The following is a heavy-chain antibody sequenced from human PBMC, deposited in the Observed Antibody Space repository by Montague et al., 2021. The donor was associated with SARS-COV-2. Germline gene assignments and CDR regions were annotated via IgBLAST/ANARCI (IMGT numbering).Heavy chain of an antibody. CDR2: IYYSGST. J-gene: IGHJ6*02. Sequence: SETLSLTCPVSGGSISSYYWSWIRQPPGKGLEWIGYIYYSGSTNYNPSLKSRVTISVDTSKNQFSLKLISVTAADTAVYYCAREGSGRGYYYYGMDVWGQGTTVTVSS. CDR1: GGSISSYY. CDR3: AREGSGRGYYYYGMDV. V-gene: IGHV4-59*01. D-gene: IGHD3-10*01.